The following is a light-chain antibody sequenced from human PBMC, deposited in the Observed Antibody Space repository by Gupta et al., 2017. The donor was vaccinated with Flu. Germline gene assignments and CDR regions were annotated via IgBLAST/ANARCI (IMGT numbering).Light chain of an antibody. CDR3: QQRNDWPLP. Sequence: IVLTQSPATLSLSPGERATLSCRASHTIVNYLAWYQHKPGQAHRLIIYDTSSGSGSGTDFILTINSREPEDFAVYYCQQRNDWPLPFGQGTRLEIK. J-gene: IGKJ5*01. CDR1: HTIVNY. V-gene: IGKV3-11*01. CDR2: DTS.